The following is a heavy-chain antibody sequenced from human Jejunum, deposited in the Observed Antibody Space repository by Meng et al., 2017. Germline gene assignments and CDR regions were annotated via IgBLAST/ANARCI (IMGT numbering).Heavy chain of an antibody. D-gene: IGHD2-2*01. CDR2: IHPDSGGT. Sequence: ASVKVSCKASGYSFTGFYIHWVRQAPGQGLEWMGRIHPDSGGTNYEHKFQGRVTMTRDTSISTAYMELSSLRSDDTAVYYCAKVGFTSTRDGFDVWGQGTMVTVSS. CDR1: GYSFTGFY. J-gene: IGHJ3*01. V-gene: IGHV1-2*06. CDR3: AKVGFTSTRDGFDV.